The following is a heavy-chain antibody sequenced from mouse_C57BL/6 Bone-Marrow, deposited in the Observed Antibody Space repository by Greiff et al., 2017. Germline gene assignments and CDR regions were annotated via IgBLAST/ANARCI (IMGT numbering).Heavy chain of an antibody. CDR2: IYPRDGST. J-gene: IGHJ1*03. CDR3: ARVEFDGSSGDWYCDV. D-gene: IGHD1-1*01. Sequence: VQLQHSGPELVKPGASVKLSCKASGYTFTSYDINWVKQRPGQGLEWIGWIYPRDGSTKYNEKFKGKATLTVDTSSSTAYMELHSLTSEDSAVYFCARVEFDGSSGDWYCDVWGTGTTVTVSS. CDR1: GYTFTSYD. V-gene: IGHV1-85*01.